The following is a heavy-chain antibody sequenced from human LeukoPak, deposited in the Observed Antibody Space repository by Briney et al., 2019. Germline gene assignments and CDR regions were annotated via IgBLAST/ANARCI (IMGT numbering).Heavy chain of an antibody. V-gene: IGHV3-7*01. Sequence: PGGSLRLSCAVSGLIFSNYWMSWVRQAPGKGLEWVANINQDASEKYYVDSVKGRFTISRDNAKNSLYLQMNSLRAEDTAVYYCVNDHARQRGYWGQGTLVTVSS. D-gene: IGHD1-14*01. CDR2: INQDASEK. CDR1: GLIFSNYW. J-gene: IGHJ4*02. CDR3: VNDHARQRGY.